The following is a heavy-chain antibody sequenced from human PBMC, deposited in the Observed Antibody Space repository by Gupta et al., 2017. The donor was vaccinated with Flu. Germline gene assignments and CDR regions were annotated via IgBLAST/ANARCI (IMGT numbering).Heavy chain of an antibody. Sequence: QATGKGLEWVSAIGTAGDTYYPGSVKGRFTISRENAKNSLYLQMNSLRAGDTAVYYCVAIVGATTVGDAFDIWGQGTMVTVSS. V-gene: IGHV3-13*01. CDR3: VAIVGATTVGDAFDI. J-gene: IGHJ3*02. CDR2: IGTAGDT. D-gene: IGHD1-26*01.